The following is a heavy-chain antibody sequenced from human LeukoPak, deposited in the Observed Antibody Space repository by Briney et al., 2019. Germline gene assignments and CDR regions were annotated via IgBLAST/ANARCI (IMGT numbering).Heavy chain of an antibody. CDR3: ARTRRSRDGYNYSPPDY. CDR1: GFTFSSYS. Sequence: GGSLRLSCAASGFTFSSYSMNWVRQAPGKGLEWVSSISSSSSYIYYADSVKGRFTISRDNAKNSLYPQMNSLRAEDTAVYYCARTRRSRDGYNYSPPDYWGQGTLVTVSS. D-gene: IGHD5-24*01. J-gene: IGHJ4*02. V-gene: IGHV3-21*01. CDR2: ISSSSSYI.